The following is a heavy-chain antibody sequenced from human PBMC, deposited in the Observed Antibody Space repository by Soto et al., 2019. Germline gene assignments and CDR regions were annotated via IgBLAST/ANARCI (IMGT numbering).Heavy chain of an antibody. CDR2: IIPIFGTA. CDR3: ARVLDYYYGMDV. V-gene: IGHV1-69*01. D-gene: IGHD2-8*02. Sequence: QVQLVQSGAEVKKPGSSVKVSCKASGGIFCSYAINWVRQAPGQGLEWMGGIIPIFGTANYAQRFQGRVTITADESTSTAYMSQSSLRSEDAAVYYCARVLDYYYGMDVWGQGTTVTVSS. J-gene: IGHJ6*02. CDR1: GGIFCSYA.